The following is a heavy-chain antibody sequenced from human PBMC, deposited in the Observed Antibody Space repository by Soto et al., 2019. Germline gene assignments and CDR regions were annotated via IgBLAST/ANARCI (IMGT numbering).Heavy chain of an antibody. CDR1: EFTFKNYA. D-gene: IGHD3-22*01. Sequence: VQLLESGGGLVHPGGSLRLSCAASEFTFKNYAMTWVRQDPGKGLEWVSLITGSDGRTYYADSVKGRFTISRDNSKNTLFLQMDSLRPEDTALYYCAKATYDTTFYTSSLDNWGQGTLVTVSS. CDR2: ITGSDGRT. CDR3: AKATYDTTFYTSSLDN. V-gene: IGHV3-23*01. J-gene: IGHJ4*02.